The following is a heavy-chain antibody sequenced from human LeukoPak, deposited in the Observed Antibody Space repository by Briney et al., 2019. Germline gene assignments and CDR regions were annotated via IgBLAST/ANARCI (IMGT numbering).Heavy chain of an antibody. CDR3: VRGLSSYYYMDV. V-gene: IGHV4-34*01. D-gene: IGHD2/OR15-2a*01. CDR2: INHSGST. J-gene: IGHJ6*03. CDR1: GGSFGGYY. Sequence: SETLSLSCGGYGGSFGGYYGSWVRQPPGKGLEWIGEINHSGSTNYNPSLKSRVTISVDTSKNQFSLKLSSVTAPDTAVYYCVRGLSSYYYMDVWGKGTTVTVSS.